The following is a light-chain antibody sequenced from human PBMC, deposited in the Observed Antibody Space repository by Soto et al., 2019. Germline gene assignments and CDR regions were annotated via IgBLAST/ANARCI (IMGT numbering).Light chain of an antibody. Sequence: QSALTQPPSASGSPGQSVTISCTGTSSDVGRYNYVSWYQQHPGKAPKLMISEVTKRPSGVPDRFSGSKSGNTASLTVSGLQAEDEADYYCSSYAGGNNLYVFGTGTKLNVL. V-gene: IGLV2-8*01. CDR3: SSYAGGNNLYV. J-gene: IGLJ1*01. CDR1: SSDVGRYNY. CDR2: EVT.